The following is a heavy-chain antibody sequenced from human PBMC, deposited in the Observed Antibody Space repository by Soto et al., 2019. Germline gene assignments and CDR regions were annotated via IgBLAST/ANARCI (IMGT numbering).Heavy chain of an antibody. CDR1: GFTFTNAW. J-gene: IGHJ6*02. CDR3: TTDLVVTQNHTYFGMEV. CDR2: IKSKVDGGTT. D-gene: IGHD2-15*01. V-gene: IGHV3-15*01. Sequence: EVQLVESGGGLVKPGGSLRLSCAASGFTFTNAWMNWVRQAPGKGLEWIGRIKSKVDGGTTEYAAPVKVRFNISRDDSKKTLYLQMKSLKTEDTAVYFCTTDLVVTQNHTYFGMEVWGQGTTVTVSS.